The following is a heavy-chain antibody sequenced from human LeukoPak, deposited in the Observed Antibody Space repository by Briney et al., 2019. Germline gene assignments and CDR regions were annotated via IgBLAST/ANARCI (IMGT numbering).Heavy chain of an antibody. V-gene: IGHV4-39*02. J-gene: IGHJ5*01. CDR3: ARRVGFYGSGSLTYFDP. Sequence: SETLSLTCAVSGGSIDSSSYYWGWIRQPPGKGLEWIGSIFRTGSTYYSASLKSRVSISVDTSKNHIALKLTSVTAADTAVYFCARRVGFYGSGSLTYFDPWGQGILVSVS. CDR2: IFRTGST. CDR1: GGSIDSSSYY. D-gene: IGHD3-10*01.